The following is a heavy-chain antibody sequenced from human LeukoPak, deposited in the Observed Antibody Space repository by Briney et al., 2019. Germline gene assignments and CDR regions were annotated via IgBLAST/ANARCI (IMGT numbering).Heavy chain of an antibody. D-gene: IGHD1-26*01. Sequence: SETLSLTCTVSGYSITSGYYCGWIRQAPGKGLEWIGNFYHSGSTYYNPSLKSRVTISIDTSKNQCSLKLSSMTAADTAMYYCARGEGYFNYYMDVWGKGTTVTVSS. V-gene: IGHV4-38-2*02. J-gene: IGHJ6*03. CDR2: FYHSGST. CDR3: ARGEGYFNYYMDV. CDR1: GYSITSGYY.